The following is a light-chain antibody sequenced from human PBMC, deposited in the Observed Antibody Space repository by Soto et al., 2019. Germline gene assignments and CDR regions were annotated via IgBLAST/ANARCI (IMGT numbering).Light chain of an antibody. CDR1: SSNIGSNT. Sequence: QSVLTQPSSTSGTPGQRVTISCSGSSSNIGSNTVNWYQLLPGTAPKLLIYSNNQRPSGVPERFSGSKSGTSAPLAVSGLQSEDEAEYYCAAWDDSLNGYVFGTGTKVTVL. CDR3: AAWDDSLNGYV. J-gene: IGLJ1*01. CDR2: SNN. V-gene: IGLV1-44*01.